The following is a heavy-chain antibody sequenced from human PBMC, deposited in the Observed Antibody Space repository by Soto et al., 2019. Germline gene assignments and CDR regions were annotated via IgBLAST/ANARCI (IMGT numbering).Heavy chain of an antibody. V-gene: IGHV6-1*01. CDR2: TYYRSKWYN. Sequence: SQTLSLTCAISGDSVSSNSAAWNWIRQSPSRGLEWLGRTYYRSKWYNDYAVSVKSRITINPDTSKNQFSLQLNSVTPEDTAVYYCARSIVATIWGGDWFDPWGQGTLVTVSS. J-gene: IGHJ5*02. CDR1: GDSVSSNSAA. D-gene: IGHD5-12*01. CDR3: ARSIVATIWGGDWFDP.